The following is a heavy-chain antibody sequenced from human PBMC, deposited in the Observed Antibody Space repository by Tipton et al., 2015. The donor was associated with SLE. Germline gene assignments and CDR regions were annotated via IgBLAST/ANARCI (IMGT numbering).Heavy chain of an antibody. J-gene: IGHJ3*01. V-gene: IGHV3-21*03. CDR1: GLTFSDYW. Sequence: SLRLSCEVSGLTFSDYWIYWVRQVPGKGLVWVSSISITSRYVYYADSVKGRFTVSRDNAENSLYLQMNSLRAEDTAIYFCARSGPTLHAFDVWGRGTMVTVSS. CDR2: ISITSRYV. D-gene: IGHD3-10*01. CDR3: ARSGPTLHAFDV.